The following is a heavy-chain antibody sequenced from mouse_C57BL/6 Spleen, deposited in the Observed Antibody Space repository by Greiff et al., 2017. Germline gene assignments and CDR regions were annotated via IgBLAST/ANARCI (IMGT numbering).Heavy chain of an antibody. CDR2: FYPGDGDT. V-gene: IGHV1-82*01. CDR1: GYAFSSSW. CDR3: AREGWTGTYVDV. J-gene: IGHJ1*03. D-gene: IGHD4-1*01. Sequence: QVQLKESGPELVKPGASVKISCKASGYAFSSSWMNWVKQRPGQGLEWIGRFYPGDGDTNYNGKFKGQATLTADKSSSTAYMQLSSLTSEDSAVYFCAREGWTGTYVDVWGTGTTVTVSS.